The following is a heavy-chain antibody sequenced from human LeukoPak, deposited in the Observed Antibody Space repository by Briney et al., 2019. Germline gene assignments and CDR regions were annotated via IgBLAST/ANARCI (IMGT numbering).Heavy chain of an antibody. J-gene: IGHJ4*02. D-gene: IGHD2-21*02. V-gene: IGHV3-33*01. CDR3: ARWRDGKCFGY. CDR2: IWYEGSNQ. Sequence: GGTLRLSCAASGFTFSNHGMHGVREAPGKGLEGVVVIWYEGSNQYYADSLRGRFPVPRDNPKNRVYRKMTGLRSRDGPRFICARWRDGKCFGYWGKGTVVRVFS. CDR1: GFTFSNHG.